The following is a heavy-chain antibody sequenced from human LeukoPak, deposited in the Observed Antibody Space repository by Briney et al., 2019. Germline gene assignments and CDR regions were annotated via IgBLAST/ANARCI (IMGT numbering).Heavy chain of an antibody. CDR1: GFTFSTYS. D-gene: IGHD5-18*01. Sequence: GGSLRLSCAASGFTFSTYSLTWVRQAPGKGLEWVSSISSGSSDISYADSVKGRFTISRDNAKNALYLQMNSLRAEDTAVYYCARLTGVVNAFDYWGQGTLATVSS. CDR3: ARLTGVVNAFDY. V-gene: IGHV3-21*01. J-gene: IGHJ4*02. CDR2: ISSGSSDI.